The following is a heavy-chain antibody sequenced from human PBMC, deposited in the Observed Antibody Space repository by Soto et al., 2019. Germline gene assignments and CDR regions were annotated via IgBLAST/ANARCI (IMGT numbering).Heavy chain of an antibody. CDR1: GFTFSSYG. J-gene: IGHJ6*02. Sequence: QVQLVESGGGVVQPGRSLRLSCAASGFTFSSYGMHWVRQAPGKGLEWVAVISYDESNKDYADSVKGRFTISRDNSKNTLYLQMNSLRAEDTAVYYCAKSIAAVGTPPYFYYYGMDVWGQGTTVTVSS. D-gene: IGHD6-13*01. CDR2: ISYDESNK. V-gene: IGHV3-30*18. CDR3: AKSIAAVGTPPYFYYYGMDV.